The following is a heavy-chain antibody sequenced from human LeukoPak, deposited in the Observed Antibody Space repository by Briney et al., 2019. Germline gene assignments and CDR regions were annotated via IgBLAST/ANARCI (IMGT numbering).Heavy chain of an antibody. V-gene: IGHV3-48*01. CDR3: ARGSGRTTVVTPEMGWYFDL. CDR1: AFTFSSYS. D-gene: IGHD4-23*01. J-gene: IGHJ2*01. Sequence: PGGSLRLSCAASAFTFSSYSMNWVRQAPGKGLEWVSYNSSSSSTIYYADSVKGRFTISRDNAKNSLYLQMNSLRAEDTAVYYCARGSGRTTVVTPEMGWYFDLWGRGTLVTVSS. CDR2: NSSSSSTI.